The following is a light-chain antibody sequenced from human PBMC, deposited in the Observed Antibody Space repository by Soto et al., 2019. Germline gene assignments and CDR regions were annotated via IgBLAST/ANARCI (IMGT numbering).Light chain of an antibody. CDR2: GAS. CDR1: QSIRSN. V-gene: IGKV3-15*01. CDR3: QQYDQWPIT. J-gene: IGKJ5*01. Sequence: EIVMTQSPDTLSLSPGEGATLSCRVSQSIRSNLAWYQQRPGQAPRLLMYGASTRADGIPARFSGSGSGTEFSFTVTSLQSEDFAVYYCQQYDQWPITFGQGTRLEIK.